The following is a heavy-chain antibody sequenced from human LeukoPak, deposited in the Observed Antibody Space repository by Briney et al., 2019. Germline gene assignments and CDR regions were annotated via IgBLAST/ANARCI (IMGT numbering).Heavy chain of an antibody. CDR1: GYTFTGYY. CDR2: INPNSGGT. D-gene: IGHD3-22*01. CDR3: ARVNVKYCYDSSGYYYAY. V-gene: IGHV1-2*02. J-gene: IGHJ4*02. Sequence: ASVKVSCKASGYTFTGYYMHWVRQAPGQGLEWMGWINPNSGGTNYAQKFQGRVTMTRDTSISTAYMELSRLRSDDTAVYYCARVNVKYCYDSSGYYYAYWGQGTLVTVSS.